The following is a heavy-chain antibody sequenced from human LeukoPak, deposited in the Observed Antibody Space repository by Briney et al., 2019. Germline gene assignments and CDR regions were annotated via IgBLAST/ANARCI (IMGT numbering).Heavy chain of an antibody. V-gene: IGHV3-7*01. CDR3: ARDLGIAVAGGLDY. CDR1: GFTFSSYW. J-gene: IGHJ4*02. Sequence: GSLRLSCAASGFTFSSYWMSWVRQAPGKGLEWVANIKQDGSEKYYADSVKGRFTISRDNAKNSLYLQMNSLRAEDTAVYYCARDLGIAVAGGLDYWGQGTLVTVSS. CDR2: IKQDGSEK. D-gene: IGHD6-19*01.